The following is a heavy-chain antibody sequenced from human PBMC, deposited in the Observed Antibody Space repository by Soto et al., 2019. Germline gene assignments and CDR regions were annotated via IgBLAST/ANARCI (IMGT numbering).Heavy chain of an antibody. CDR1: GFTFDDYA. Sequence: GGSLRLSCAASGFTFDDYAMHWVRQAPGKGLEWVSGISWNSGSIGYADSVKGRFTISRDNAKNSLYLQMNSLRAEDTALYYCAKVAGYDGNDAFDIWGQGTMVTVSS. D-gene: IGHD5-12*01. J-gene: IGHJ3*02. CDR3: AKVAGYDGNDAFDI. CDR2: ISWNSGSI. V-gene: IGHV3-9*01.